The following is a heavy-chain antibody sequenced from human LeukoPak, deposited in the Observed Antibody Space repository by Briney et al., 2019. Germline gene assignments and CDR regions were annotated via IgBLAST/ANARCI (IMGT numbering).Heavy chain of an antibody. CDR2: MYNSGST. D-gene: IGHD2/OR15-2a*01. Sequence: PSETLSLTCIVSGGSISSYNWDWIRQPPGKGLEWIGYMYNSGSTNNNPSLKSRVTISVDKSKNQFSLKLSSVTAADTAVYYCAKESNSSDNWYFDLWGRGTLVTVSS. CDR3: AKESNSSDNWYFDL. V-gene: IGHV4-59*01. CDR1: GGSISSYN. J-gene: IGHJ2*01.